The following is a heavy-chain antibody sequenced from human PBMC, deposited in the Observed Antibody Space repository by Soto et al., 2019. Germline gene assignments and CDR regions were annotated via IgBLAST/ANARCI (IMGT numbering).Heavy chain of an antibody. CDR1: GFSFASYT. J-gene: IGHJ4*02. D-gene: IGHD4-4*01. CDR3: AKRRPVDY. V-gene: IGHV3-23*01. CDR2: ISGSGGAT. Sequence: GGSLSLSCAASGFSFASYTMSWVRQAPGKTLEWVSTISGSGGATYYADSVKGRFTISRDNSKNTLYLQVISLRAEDTAVYYCAKRRPVDYWGQGTLVTVSS.